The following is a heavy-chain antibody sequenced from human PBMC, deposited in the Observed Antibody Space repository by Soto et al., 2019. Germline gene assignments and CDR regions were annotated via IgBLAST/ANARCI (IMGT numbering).Heavy chain of an antibody. CDR1: GFTFSTYA. CDR2: ITASVGNT. Sequence: GGSLRLSCAASGFTFSTYAMSWVRQAPGRGLDWVASITASVGNTYYADSVKGRFTISRDDSKSTLYLQMKSLRAEDTAVYYCVNQTYLLNGQIHYYYMDVTGKXTTVTVS. D-gene: IGHD2-15*01. CDR3: VNQTYLLNGQIHYYYMDV. V-gene: IGHV3-23*01. J-gene: IGHJ6*03.